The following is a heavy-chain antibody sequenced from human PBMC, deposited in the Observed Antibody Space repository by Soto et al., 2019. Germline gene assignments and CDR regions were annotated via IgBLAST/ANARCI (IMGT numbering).Heavy chain of an antibody. J-gene: IGHJ4*02. CDR2: ILYSGTT. V-gene: IGHV4-39*01. D-gene: IGHD3-10*02. CDR3: ARVGGYYGVRFDY. CDR1: GGAISSSSYF. Sequence: QLQLQESGPGLLRPSETLSLTCNVTGGAISSSSYFWAWVRQPPGKTLEWIGPILYSGTTHYNESLKRRATISVDTSKNQSSLRLNSATPAYTALYYCARVGGYYGVRFDYWGQGTLVPVSS.